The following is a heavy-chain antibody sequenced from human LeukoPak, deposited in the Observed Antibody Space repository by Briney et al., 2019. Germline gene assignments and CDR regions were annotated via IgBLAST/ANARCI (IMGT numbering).Heavy chain of an antibody. CDR3: AKLLLAAPFCMDV. Sequence: GGSLRLSCAASGFTFSSYAMSWVRQAPGKGLEWVSAISGSGGSTYYADSVKGRFTISRDNSKNTLCLQMNSLRAEDTAVYYCAKLLLAAPFCMDVWGQGTTVTVSS. V-gene: IGHV3-23*01. J-gene: IGHJ6*02. CDR1: GFTFSSYA. D-gene: IGHD6-13*01. CDR2: ISGSGGST.